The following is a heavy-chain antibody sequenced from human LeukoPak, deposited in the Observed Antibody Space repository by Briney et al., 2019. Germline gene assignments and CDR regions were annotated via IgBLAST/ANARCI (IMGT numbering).Heavy chain of an antibody. Sequence: PGGSLRLSCAASGFTFSSYAMSWVRQAPGKGLEWVSAISGSGGSTYYADSVKGRFTISRDNSKNTLYLQMNSLRAEDTAVYYCAKVGYSYGGAPEPFDYWGQGTLVTVSS. CDR3: AKVGYSYGGAPEPFDY. D-gene: IGHD5-18*01. J-gene: IGHJ4*02. V-gene: IGHV3-23*01. CDR1: GFTFSSYA. CDR2: ISGSGGST.